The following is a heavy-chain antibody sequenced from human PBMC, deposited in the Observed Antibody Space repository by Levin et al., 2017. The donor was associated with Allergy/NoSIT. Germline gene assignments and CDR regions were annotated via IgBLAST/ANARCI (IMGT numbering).Heavy chain of an antibody. CDR1: GFTFRSYC. Sequence: PSETLSLTCAASGFTFRSYCMTWVRQAPGKGLEWVANIKEDGGEKYYVDSVRGRFTIFRDDAENSLYLQMNRLRVEDTAVYYCASSSGGKDSGGYLDYWGQGILVAVSS. D-gene: IGHD2-15*01. V-gene: IGHV3-7*01. J-gene: IGHJ4*02. CDR3: ASSSGGKDSGGYLDY. CDR2: IKEDGGEK.